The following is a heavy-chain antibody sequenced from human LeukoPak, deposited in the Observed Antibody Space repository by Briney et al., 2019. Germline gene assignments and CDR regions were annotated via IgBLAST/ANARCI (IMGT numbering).Heavy chain of an antibody. CDR1: GGSISSVGYY. V-gene: IGHV4-31*03. Sequence: SETLSLTCTVSGGSISSVGYYWSWIRQHPGKGLEWIGYIYYSGSTYYNPSLKSRVTISVDTSENQFSLRLGSVTAADTAVYYCARGDYGDYDFDYWGQGILVTVSS. CDR3: ARGDYGDYDFDY. J-gene: IGHJ4*02. CDR2: IYYSGST. D-gene: IGHD4-17*01.